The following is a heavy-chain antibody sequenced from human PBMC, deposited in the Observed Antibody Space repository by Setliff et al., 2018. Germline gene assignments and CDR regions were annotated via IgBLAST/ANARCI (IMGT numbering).Heavy chain of an antibody. D-gene: IGHD6-19*01. CDR3: ARDPLGEIAVVGHDAFDI. V-gene: IGHV4-39*07. CDR2: IYYSGST. J-gene: IGHJ3*02. CDR1: GGSISSSSYY. Sequence: PSETLSLTCTVSGGSISSSSYYWGWIRQPPGKGLEWIGSIYYSGSTYYNPSLKSRVTISVDTSKNQFSLKLSSVTAADTAVYYCARDPLGEIAVVGHDAFDIWGQGTMVTVSS.